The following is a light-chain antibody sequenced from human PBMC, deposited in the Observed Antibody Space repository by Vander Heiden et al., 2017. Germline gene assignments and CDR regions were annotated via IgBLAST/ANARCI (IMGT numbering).Light chain of an antibody. V-gene: IGKV1-9*01. CDR2: AAS. CDR1: QGISSY. CDR3: QQLNSYLSFT. J-gene: IGKJ3*01. Sequence: DIQLTQSPSFLSASVGDRVTITCRASQGISSYLAWYQQKPVKAPKLLIYAASTLQSGVPSRFSGSGSGTEFTLTISSLQPEDFATYYCQQLNSYLSFTFGPGTKVDIK.